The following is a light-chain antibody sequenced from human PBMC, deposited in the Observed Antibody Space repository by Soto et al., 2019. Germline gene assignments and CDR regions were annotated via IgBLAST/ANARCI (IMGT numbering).Light chain of an antibody. J-gene: IGLJ2*01. V-gene: IGLV2-14*01. CDR3: SSYTSSRTLV. CDR1: SSDVGGYNY. CDR2: EVS. Sequence: QSALTQPASVSGSPGQSITISCTGTSSDVGGYNYVSWYQQHPGKAPKLMIYEVSNRPSGVSNRFSGSKSGNTASLTISGLQAEYEADYYCSSYTSSRTLVFGGGTKLTVL.